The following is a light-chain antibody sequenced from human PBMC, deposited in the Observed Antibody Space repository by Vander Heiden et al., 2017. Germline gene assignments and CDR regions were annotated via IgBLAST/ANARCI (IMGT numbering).Light chain of an antibody. CDR2: RKN. CDR3: NCRDSSGSHHGV. CDR1: SLRRYY. V-gene: IGLV3-19*01. J-gene: IGLJ3*02. Sequence: SSELTQDPAVSVALGQTVTLTSHGDSLRRYYASWYQQTPGQAPVLVIYRKNTRPTGIPDRFYGSSPGTTAPLTTPGAPAEDEADYYGNCRDSSGSHHGVFGGGTKLTVL.